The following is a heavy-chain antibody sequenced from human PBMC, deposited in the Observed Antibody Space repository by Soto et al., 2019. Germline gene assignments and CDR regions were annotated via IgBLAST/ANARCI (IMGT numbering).Heavy chain of an antibody. CDR3: ARPSDVGLASSFDD. CDR2: IYPGNSNT. V-gene: IGHV5-51*01. Sequence: PGESLKISCKGSGYSFTNYWIGWVRQMPGTGLEWMGIIYPGNSNTRYSPSFQGQVTMSADKSISTAYLQWSSLRASDTAIYYCARPSDVGLASSFDDWGQGSQVTVSS. J-gene: IGHJ4*02. CDR1: GYSFTNYW.